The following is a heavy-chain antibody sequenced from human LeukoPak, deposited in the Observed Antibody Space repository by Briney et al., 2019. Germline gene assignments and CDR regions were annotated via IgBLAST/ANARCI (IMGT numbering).Heavy chain of an antibody. CDR2: IYYSGST. D-gene: IGHD3-9*01. V-gene: IGHV4-59*01. CDR3: ARNTGYYKTLDY. J-gene: IGHJ4*02. Sequence: SETLSLTCTVSGGSISSYYWSWIRQPPGKGLEWIGYIYYSGSTNYNPSLKSRVTISVDTSKNQVSLKLSSVTAADTAVYYCARNTGYYKTLDYWGQGTLVTVSS. CDR1: GGSISSYY.